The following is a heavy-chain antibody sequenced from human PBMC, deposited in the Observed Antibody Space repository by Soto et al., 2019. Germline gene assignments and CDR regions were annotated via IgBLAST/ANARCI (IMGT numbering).Heavy chain of an antibody. D-gene: IGHD2-15*01. CDR1: GDSVSSNSAA. CDR3: ATEVVAATGLQYGMDV. CDR2: TYYRSKWYN. V-gene: IGHV6-1*01. J-gene: IGHJ6*02. Sequence: SQTLSLTCAISGDSVSSNSAAWNWIRQSPSRGLEWLGRTYYRSKWYNDYAVSVESRITINPDTSKNQFSLQLNSVTPEDTAVYYCATEVVAATGLQYGMDVWGQGTTVTV.